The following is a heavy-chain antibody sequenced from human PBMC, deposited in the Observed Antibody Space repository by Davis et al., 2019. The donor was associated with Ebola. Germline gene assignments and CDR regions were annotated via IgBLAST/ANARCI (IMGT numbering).Heavy chain of an antibody. CDR3: ARDTLMILDY. J-gene: IGHJ4*02. V-gene: IGHV1-18*01. D-gene: IGHD3-16*01. Sequence: ASVTVSCQASLYTFTSHGISCVPQALAQGLERLGCLSAYNGNTHYAQKLQGRVTMTTDTSTSTAYMELRSLRSDDTAVYYCARDTLMILDYWGQGTLVTVSS. CDR1: LYTFTSHG. CDR2: LSAYNGNT.